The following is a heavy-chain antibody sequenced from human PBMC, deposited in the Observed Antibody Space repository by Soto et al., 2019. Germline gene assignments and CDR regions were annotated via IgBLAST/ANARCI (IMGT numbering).Heavy chain of an antibody. V-gene: IGHV1-69*13. J-gene: IGHJ5*02. Sequence: SVKVSCKASGGTFSSYAISWVRQAPGQGLEWMGGIIPIFGTANYAQKFQGRVTITADESTSTAYMELSSLRSEDTAVYYCARAGCSGGSCYSWFDPWGQGTLVTVSS. CDR1: GGTFSSYA. CDR3: ARAGCSGGSCYSWFDP. CDR2: IIPIFGTA. D-gene: IGHD2-15*01.